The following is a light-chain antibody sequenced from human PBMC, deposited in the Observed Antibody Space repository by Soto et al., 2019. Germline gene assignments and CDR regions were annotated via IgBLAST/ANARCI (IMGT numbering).Light chain of an antibody. CDR1: SSDVGAYNY. V-gene: IGLV2-14*01. CDR3: SSYTSSSTLV. Sequence: QSALTQPASVSGSPGQSITISCTGTSSDVGAYNYVSWYRQHPGKAPKLRIYEVPNRPSGVSNRFSGSKSGSTASLTISGLQAEDEADYYCSSYTSSSTLVFGGGTQLTVL. J-gene: IGLJ3*02. CDR2: EVP.